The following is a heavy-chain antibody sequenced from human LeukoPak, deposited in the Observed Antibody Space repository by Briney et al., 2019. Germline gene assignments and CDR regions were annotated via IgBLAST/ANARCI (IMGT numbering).Heavy chain of an antibody. CDR3: ARAHGDDFWSGPRDDAFDI. CDR1: GGSISSSSYY. D-gene: IGHD3-3*01. J-gene: IGHJ3*02. V-gene: IGHV4-39*07. CDR2: IYYSGST. Sequence: PSETLSLTCTVSGGSISSSSYYWGWIRQPPGKGLEWIGSIYYSGSTYYNPSLKSRVTISVDTSKNQFSLKLSSVTAADTAVYYCARAHGDDFWSGPRDDAFDIWGQGTMVTVSS.